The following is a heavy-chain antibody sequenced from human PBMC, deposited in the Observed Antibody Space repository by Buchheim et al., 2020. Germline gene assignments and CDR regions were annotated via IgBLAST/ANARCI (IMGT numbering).Heavy chain of an antibody. CDR3: AKDLKYLYYDFWSGYGDDAFDI. CDR2: ISGSGGST. Sequence: EVQLLESGGGLVQPGGSLRLSCAVSGFTFSSYAMSWVRQAPGKGLEWVSAISGSGGSTYHADSVKGRFTISSDNSKNTLYLQMNSLRAEDTAVYYCAKDLKYLYYDFWSGYGDDAFDIWGQGT. CDR1: GFTFSSYA. D-gene: IGHD3-3*01. V-gene: IGHV3-23*01. J-gene: IGHJ3*02.